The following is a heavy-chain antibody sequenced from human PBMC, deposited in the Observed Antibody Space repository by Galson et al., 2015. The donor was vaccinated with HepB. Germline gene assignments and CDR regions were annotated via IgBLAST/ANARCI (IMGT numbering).Heavy chain of an antibody. CDR3: ARDKGFGEFHYYYYYMDV. V-gene: IGHV1-69*13. J-gene: IGHJ6*03. CDR1: GGTFSTYA. D-gene: IGHD3-10*01. Sequence: SVKVSCKASGGTFSTYAISWVRQAPGQGLEWMGGITPIFGTANYAQKFQGRVTITADESTSTAYMELSSLRSEDTAVYHCARDKGFGEFHYYYYYMDVWGKGTTVTASS. CDR2: ITPIFGTA.